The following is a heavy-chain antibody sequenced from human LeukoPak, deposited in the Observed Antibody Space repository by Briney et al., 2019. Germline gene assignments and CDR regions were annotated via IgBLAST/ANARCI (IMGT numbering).Heavy chain of an antibody. J-gene: IGHJ4*02. D-gene: IGHD3-22*01. CDR2: INHSGTT. CDR1: GASLGGYY. V-gene: IGHV4-34*01. Sequence: SETRSPTCAVDGASLGGYYWSWIRHPPGKGRDWIGEINHSGTTNYNPSLKSTVTISVDTSKNQFSLKLSSVTAADTAVYYCAGGGARNYYDSSGCEFSYWGQGTLVTVSS. CDR3: AGGGARNYYDSSGCEFSY.